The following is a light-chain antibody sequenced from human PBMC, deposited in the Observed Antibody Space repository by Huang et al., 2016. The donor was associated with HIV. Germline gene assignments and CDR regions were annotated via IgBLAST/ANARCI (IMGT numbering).Light chain of an antibody. Sequence: DIQMTQSSSTLFASVGDRVTIACRASQSVSTWLAWYQQKAGRAPNLLIYEASTLESGVPSRFSGGGSGTDFTLTISGLQPDDFATYYCQQYRSFPWTFGQGTKVEV. CDR2: EAS. CDR3: QQYRSFPWT. J-gene: IGKJ1*01. V-gene: IGKV1-5*03. CDR1: QSVSTW.